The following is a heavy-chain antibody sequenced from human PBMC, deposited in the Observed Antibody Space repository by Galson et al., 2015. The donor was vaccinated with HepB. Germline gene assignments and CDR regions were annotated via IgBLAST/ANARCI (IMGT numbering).Heavy chain of an antibody. CDR3: ARDGYSSGGINWFDP. V-gene: IGHV4-4*07. CDR2: IYTSGST. Sequence: TLSLTCTVSGGSISSYYWSWIRQPAGKGLEWIGRIYTSGSTNYNPSLKSRVTMSVDTSKNQFSLKLSSVTAADTAVYYCARDGYSSGGINWFDPWGQGTLVTVSS. J-gene: IGHJ5*02. D-gene: IGHD6-19*01. CDR1: GGSISSYY.